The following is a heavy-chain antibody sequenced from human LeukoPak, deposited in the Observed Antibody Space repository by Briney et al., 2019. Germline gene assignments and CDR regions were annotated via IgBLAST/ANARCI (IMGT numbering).Heavy chain of an antibody. CDR2: INPSGGST. V-gene: IGHV1-46*01. D-gene: IGHD2-2*01. Sequence: ASVNVSCKASGYTFTSYYMHWVRQAPGQGPEWMGIINPSGGSTSYAQKFQGRVTMTRDTSTSTVYMELSSLRSEDTAVYYCARDRGSREYQLPGWGWFDPWGQGTLVTVSS. CDR3: ARDRGSREYQLPGWGWFDP. CDR1: GYTFTSYY. J-gene: IGHJ5*02.